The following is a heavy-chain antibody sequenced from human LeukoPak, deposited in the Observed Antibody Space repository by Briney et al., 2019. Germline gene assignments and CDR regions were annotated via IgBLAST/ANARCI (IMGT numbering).Heavy chain of an antibody. J-gene: IGHJ4*02. D-gene: IGHD6-19*01. CDR3: ARVIAVAGNYYFDY. CDR1: GFTFSSYW. CDR2: INSDGSST. V-gene: IGHV3-74*01. Sequence: GGSLRLSCAASGFTFSSYWMHWVRQAPGRGLVWVSRINSDGSSTSYADSVKGRFTISRDNAKNTLYLQMNSLRAEDTAVYYCARVIAVAGNYYFDYWGQGTLLTVSS.